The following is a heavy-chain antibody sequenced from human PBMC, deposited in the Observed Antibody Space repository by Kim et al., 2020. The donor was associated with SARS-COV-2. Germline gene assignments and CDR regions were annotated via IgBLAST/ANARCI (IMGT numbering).Heavy chain of an antibody. CDR2: INPSGGST. CDR3: ARGPATWELRPFYYYYGMDL. CDR1: GYTFTSYY. Sequence: ASVKVSCKASGYTFTSYYMHWVRQAPGQGLEWMGIINPSGGSTSYAQKFQGRVTMTRDTSTSTVYMELSSLRSEDTAVYYCARGPATWELRPFYYYYGMDLWGQGTTVTVSS. J-gene: IGHJ6*02. D-gene: IGHD1-26*01. V-gene: IGHV1-46*01.